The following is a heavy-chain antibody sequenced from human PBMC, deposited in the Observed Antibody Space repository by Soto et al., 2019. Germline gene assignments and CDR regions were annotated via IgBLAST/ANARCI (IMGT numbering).Heavy chain of an antibody. V-gene: IGHV3-48*02. CDR2: ISSSSSTI. CDR3: AREPKPHYYDSSGGDY. CDR1: GFTFSSYS. Sequence: GGSLRLSCAASGFTFSSYSMNWVRQAPGKGLEWVSYISSSSSTIYYADSVKGRFTISRDNAKNSLYLQMNSLRDEDTAVYYCAREPKPHYYDSSGGDYWGQGTLVTVSS. J-gene: IGHJ4*02. D-gene: IGHD3-22*01.